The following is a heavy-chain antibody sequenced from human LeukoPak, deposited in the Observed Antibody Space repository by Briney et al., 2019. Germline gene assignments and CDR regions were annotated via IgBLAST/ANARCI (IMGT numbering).Heavy chain of an antibody. D-gene: IGHD2-2*02. CDR1: GGSFSGYY. J-gene: IGHJ4*02. CDR3: ARGHKTGGVPAAIMLYYFEY. Sequence: PPETLSLTCAVYGGSFSGYYWSWIRQPPGKGLEWIGEINHSGSTNYNPSLKSRVTISVDTSKNQFSLKLSSVTAADTAVYYCARGHKTGGVPAAIMLYYFEYWGQGTLVTVSS. V-gene: IGHV4-34*01. CDR2: INHSGST.